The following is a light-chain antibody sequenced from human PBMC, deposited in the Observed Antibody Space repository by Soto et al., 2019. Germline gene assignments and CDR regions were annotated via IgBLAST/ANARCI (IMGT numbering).Light chain of an antibody. CDR2: DVY. CDR3: TSYTPTNTLV. CDR1: SSDIGAYKY. J-gene: IGLJ2*01. Sequence: QSALTQPASVSGSPGQSITIFCTGTSSDIGAYKYVSWFQQYPGKAPKCMIYDVYNRTSGVSDRFSGSKSGNTASLTISGLQAEDEAVYYCTSYTPTNTLVLGGGTKVTVL. V-gene: IGLV2-14*01.